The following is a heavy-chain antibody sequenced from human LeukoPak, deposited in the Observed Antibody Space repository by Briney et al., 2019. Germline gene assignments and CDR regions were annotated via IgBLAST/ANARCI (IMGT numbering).Heavy chain of an antibody. D-gene: IGHD6-13*01. J-gene: IGHJ5*02. CDR1: GGSISSYY. CDR2: IYYSGST. V-gene: IGHV4-59*01. Sequence: PSETLSLTCTVSGGSISSYYWSWIRQPPGKGLKWIGYIYYSGSTNYNPPLKSRVTISVDTSKNQFSLKLSSVTAADTAVYYCARAPWKQLSTGYNWFDPWGQGTLVTVSS. CDR3: ARAPWKQLSTGYNWFDP.